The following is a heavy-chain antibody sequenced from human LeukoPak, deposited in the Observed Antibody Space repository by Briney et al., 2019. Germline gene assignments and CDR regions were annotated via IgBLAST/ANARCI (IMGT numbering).Heavy chain of an antibody. CDR3: ARDTTYYDILTGYLEHLSGYFDY. CDR2: ISSSSSYI. V-gene: IGHV3-21*01. CDR1: GFTFSSYS. Sequence: GGSLRLSCAASGFTFSSYSMNWVRQAPGKGLEWVSSISSSSSYIYYADSVKGRFTISRDNAKNSLYLQMNSLRAEDTAVYYCARDTTYYDILTGYLEHLSGYFDYWGQGTLVTVSS. D-gene: IGHD3-9*01. J-gene: IGHJ4*02.